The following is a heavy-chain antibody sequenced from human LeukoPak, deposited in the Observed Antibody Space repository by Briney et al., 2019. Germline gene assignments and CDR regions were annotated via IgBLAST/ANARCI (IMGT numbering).Heavy chain of an antibody. CDR2: ISWDGGST. Sequence: GGSLRLSCGASGFIFDHYTMQLVRQAPGKGLEWVSLISWDGGSTYYADSVKGRFTISRDNSKNSLSLQMNSLRAEDTALYYCAKDGKNYFDYWGQGTLVTVSS. V-gene: IGHV3-43*01. CDR1: GFIFDHYT. CDR3: AKDGKNYFDY. J-gene: IGHJ4*02.